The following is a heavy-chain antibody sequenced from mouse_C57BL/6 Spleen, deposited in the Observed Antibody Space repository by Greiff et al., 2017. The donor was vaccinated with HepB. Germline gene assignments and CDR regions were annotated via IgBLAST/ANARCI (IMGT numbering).Heavy chain of an antibody. J-gene: IGHJ2*01. V-gene: IGHV1-69*01. CDR2: IDPSDSYT. Sequence: QVQLKQPGAELVMPGASVKLSCKASGYTFTSYWMHWVKQRPGQGLEWIGEIDPSDSYTNYNQKFKGKSTLTVDKSSSTAYMQLSSLTSEDSAVYYCARRRFFITTVDYFDYWGQGTTLTVSS. CDR1: GYTFTSYW. D-gene: IGHD1-1*01. CDR3: ARRRFFITTVDYFDY.